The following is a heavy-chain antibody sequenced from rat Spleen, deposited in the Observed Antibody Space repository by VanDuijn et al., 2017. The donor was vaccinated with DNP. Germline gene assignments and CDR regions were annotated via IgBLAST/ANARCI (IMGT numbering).Heavy chain of an antibody. J-gene: IGHJ3*01. CDR3: SSGGPNMVQGNWFAY. V-gene: IGHV5-35*01. D-gene: IGHD1-11*01. CDR1: GFSFRSNW. CDR2: ITPDGSTT. Sequence: EVQLVESGGGSVQPGSPLKLSCAASGFSFRSNWLNWIRQAPGKGLEWVASITPDGSTTYYPDTVKGRFMIPKDDARDTGYLQMKNLRSEDTAIYYCSSGGPNMVQGNWFAYWGQGTLVTVSS.